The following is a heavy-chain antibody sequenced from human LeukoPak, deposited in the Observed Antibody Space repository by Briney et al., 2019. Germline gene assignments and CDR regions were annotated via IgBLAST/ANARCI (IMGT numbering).Heavy chain of an antibody. CDR1: GGTFSSYA. Sequence: GASVKVSCKASGGTFSSYAISWVRQAPGRGLEWMGRIIPVLGIANYAQKFQGRVTITADKSTSTAYMELSSLRSEDTAVYYCARGIYDAFDIWGQGTMVTVSS. D-gene: IGHD5-12*01. CDR3: ARGIYDAFDI. J-gene: IGHJ3*02. CDR2: IIPVLGIA. V-gene: IGHV1-69*04.